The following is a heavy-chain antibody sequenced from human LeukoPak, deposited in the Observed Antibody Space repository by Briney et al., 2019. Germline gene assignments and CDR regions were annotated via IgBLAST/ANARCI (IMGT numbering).Heavy chain of an antibody. Sequence: TSETLSLTCTVSGGSISSYYWSWIRQPAEKGLEWIGRIYTSGSTNYNPSLKSRVTMSVDTSKNQFSLKLSSVTAADTAVYYCARYLSIAAAGRDYFDYWGQGTLVTVSS. J-gene: IGHJ4*02. D-gene: IGHD6-13*01. V-gene: IGHV4-4*07. CDR3: ARYLSIAAAGRDYFDY. CDR2: IYTSGST. CDR1: GGSISSYY.